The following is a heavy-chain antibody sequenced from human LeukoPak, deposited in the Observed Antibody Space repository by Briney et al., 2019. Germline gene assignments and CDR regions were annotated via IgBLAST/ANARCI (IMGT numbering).Heavy chain of an antibody. CDR3: FGSGSYSK. CDR2: IKPDGSQT. J-gene: IGHJ4*02. CDR1: RFTFSNSW. V-gene: IGHV3-7*01. D-gene: IGHD3-10*01. Sequence: GGSLRLSCAASRFTFSNSWINWVRQALGKGLEWVANIKPDGSQTFYLDSVKGRFTVSRDNAKHSAYLQMNSLRAEDTAVYYCFGSGSYSKWDQGTLVTVSS.